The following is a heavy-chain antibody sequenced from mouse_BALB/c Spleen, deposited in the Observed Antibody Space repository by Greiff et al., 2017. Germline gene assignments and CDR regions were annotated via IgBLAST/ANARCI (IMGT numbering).Heavy chain of an antibody. Sequence: VQLQQSGTVLARPEASVKMSCKASGYSFTSYWMHWVKQRPGQGLEWIGAIYPGNSDTSYNQKFKGKAKLTAVTSASTAYMELSSLTNEDSAVYYCTGGNSRRAMDYWGQGTSVTVSS. D-gene: IGHD2-1*01. V-gene: IGHV1-5*01. CDR1: GYSFTSYW. J-gene: IGHJ4*01. CDR3: TGGNSRRAMDY. CDR2: IYPGNSDT.